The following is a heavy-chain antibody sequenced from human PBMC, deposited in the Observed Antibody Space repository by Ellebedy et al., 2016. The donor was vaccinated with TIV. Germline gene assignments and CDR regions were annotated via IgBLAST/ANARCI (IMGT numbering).Heavy chain of an antibody. CDR1: GFTFSSYG. V-gene: IGHV3-33*01. CDR2: IWYDGSNK. J-gene: IGHJ6*02. CDR3: ARATRGMDV. Sequence: PGGSLRLSCAASGFTFSSYGMHWVRQAPGKGLEWVAVIWYDGSNKYYADSVKGRFTISRENAKNSLYLQMNSLRAGDTAVYYCARATRGMDVWGQGTTVTVSS. D-gene: IGHD4-11*01.